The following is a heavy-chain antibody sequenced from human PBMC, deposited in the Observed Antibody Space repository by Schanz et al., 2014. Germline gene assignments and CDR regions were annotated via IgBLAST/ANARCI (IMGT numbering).Heavy chain of an antibody. CDR3: AIHYGDRPL. Sequence: QVQLVQSGGEVKKPGASATVSCKASGYSFTTYDVNWVRQATGQGLEWMGWMNPTTGNRGYAQNFQGRVTMTRDTSLKTAYMEMNDRKFEDASIYYCAIHYGDRPLWGQGTLIAVSS. V-gene: IGHV1-8*01. CDR1: GYSFTTYD. J-gene: IGHJ4*02. D-gene: IGHD4-17*01. CDR2: MNPTTGNR.